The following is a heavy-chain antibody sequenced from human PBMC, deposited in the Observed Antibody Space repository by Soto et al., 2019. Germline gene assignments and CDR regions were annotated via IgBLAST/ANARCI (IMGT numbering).Heavy chain of an antibody. Sequence: EVQLLESGGGLVQPGGSLRLSCAASGFTFNNYAMSWVRQAPGKGLAWVSAISGGGDTTSYADSVKGRFTVSRDGSKNTLYRQMNSLRAEDTAVYYYAKGRGGSGSLTPRVDFWGQGTLVTVSS. V-gene: IGHV3-23*01. CDR2: ISGGGDTT. J-gene: IGHJ4*02. CDR3: AKGRGGSGSLTPRVDF. D-gene: IGHD3-10*01. CDR1: GFTFNNYA.